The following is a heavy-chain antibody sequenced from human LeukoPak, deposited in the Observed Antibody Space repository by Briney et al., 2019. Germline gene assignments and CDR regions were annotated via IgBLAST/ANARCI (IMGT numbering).Heavy chain of an antibody. V-gene: IGHV3-74*01. CDR2: INSDGSST. J-gene: IGHJ2*01. CDR3: AKDTPYCSSTSCYPQERTGYFDL. D-gene: IGHD2-2*01. Sequence: GGSLRLSCAASGFTFSSYWMHWVRQAPGKGLVWVSRINSDGSSTSYADSVKGRFTISRDNSKNTLYLQMNSLRAEDTAVYYCAKDTPYCSSTSCYPQERTGYFDLWGRGTLVTVSS. CDR1: GFTFSSYW.